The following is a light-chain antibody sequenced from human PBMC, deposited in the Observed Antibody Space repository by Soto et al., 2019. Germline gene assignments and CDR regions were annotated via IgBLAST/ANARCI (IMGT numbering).Light chain of an antibody. V-gene: IGLV1-47*01. CDR1: SSNIGSNY. J-gene: IGLJ2*01. Sequence: QSVLTQPPSASGTPGQRVTISWSGSSSNIGSNYVFWYQHLPGTAPKLLIYRNNLRPSGVPDRFSGSKSGTSASLAISGLRSEDETDYYCAAWDDSLSGVVFGGGTKVTVL. CDR2: RNN. CDR3: AAWDDSLSGVV.